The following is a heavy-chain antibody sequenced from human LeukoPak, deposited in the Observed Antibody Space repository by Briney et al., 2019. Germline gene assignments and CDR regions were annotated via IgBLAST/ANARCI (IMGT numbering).Heavy chain of an antibody. Sequence: GGSLRLSCAASGFTFSSYWMHWVRQAPGKGLVWVSRINSDGSSTSYADSVKGRFTISRDNAKNTLYLKMTRLRAEDTAVDYCARDRCSSSCCFPDYWGQGTLVTVSS. J-gene: IGHJ4*02. CDR1: GFTFSSYW. CDR3: ARDRCSSSCCFPDY. D-gene: IGHD2-2*01. V-gene: IGHV3-74*01. CDR2: INSDGSST.